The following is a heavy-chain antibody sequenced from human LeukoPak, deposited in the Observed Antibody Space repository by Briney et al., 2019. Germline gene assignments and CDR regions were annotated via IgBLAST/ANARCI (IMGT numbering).Heavy chain of an antibody. Sequence: GGSLRLSCAGSVCTFSSYSMNWVRQAPGKGLEWVSSISSSSSYIYYADSVKGRFTISRDNAKNSLYLQMNSLRAEDTAVYYCAREPDIVVVPAAIPDYWGQGTLVTVSS. V-gene: IGHV3-21*01. CDR1: VCTFSSYS. CDR2: ISSSSSYI. D-gene: IGHD2-2*02. CDR3: AREPDIVVVPAAIPDY. J-gene: IGHJ4*02.